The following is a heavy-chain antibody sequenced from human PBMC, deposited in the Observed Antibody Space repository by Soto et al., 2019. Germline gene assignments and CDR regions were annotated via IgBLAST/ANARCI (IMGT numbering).Heavy chain of an antibody. CDR2: IYYSGST. D-gene: IGHD5-18*01. CDR3: ARAALDTAMAIDY. V-gene: IGHV4-30-4*01. J-gene: IGHJ4*02. CDR1: GGSISSGDYY. Sequence: SETLSLTCTVSGGSISSGDYYWSWIRQPPGKGLEWIGYIYYSGSTYYNPSLKSRVTISVDTSKSQFSLKLSSVTAADTAVYYCARAALDTAMAIDYWGQGTLVTVSS.